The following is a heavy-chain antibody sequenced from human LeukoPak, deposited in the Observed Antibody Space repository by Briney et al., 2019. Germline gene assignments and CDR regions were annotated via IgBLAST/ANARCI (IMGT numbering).Heavy chain of an antibody. D-gene: IGHD6-6*01. J-gene: IGHJ4*02. CDR1: GGSFSGYY. Sequence: PSETLSLTCAVYGGSFSGYYWSWIRQPPGKGLEWIGEINHSGSTNYNPSLKSRVTISVGTSKNQFSLKLSSVTAADTAVYYCARGPQLAYFDSWGQGTLVTVSS. V-gene: IGHV4-34*01. CDR3: ARGPQLAYFDS. CDR2: INHSGST.